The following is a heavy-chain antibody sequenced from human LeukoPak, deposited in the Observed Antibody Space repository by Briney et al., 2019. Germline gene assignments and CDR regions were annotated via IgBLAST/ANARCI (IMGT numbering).Heavy chain of an antibody. CDR1: GGSISSYY. J-gene: IGHJ4*02. D-gene: IGHD3-9*01. Sequence: SETLSLTCTVSGGSISSYYWSWIRQPPGQGLEWIGYIYYSGSTNYNPPLKSRVTISVDTSKNQFSLKLSSVTAAGTAVYYCARHPLKRYFDWLLDYWGQGTLVTVSS. CDR3: ARHPLKRYFDWLLDY. CDR2: IYYSGST. V-gene: IGHV4-59*08.